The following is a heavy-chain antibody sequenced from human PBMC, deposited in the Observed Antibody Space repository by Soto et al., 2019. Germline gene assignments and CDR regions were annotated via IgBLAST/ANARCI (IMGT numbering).Heavy chain of an antibody. Sequence: SETLSLTCAVYGGSFSGYYWSWIRQPPGKGLEWIGEINHSGSTNYNPSLKSRVTISVDTSKNQFSLKLSSVTAADTAVYYCARGEGYCSGGSCYSSAHFQHWGQGTLVTVSS. V-gene: IGHV4-34*01. D-gene: IGHD2-15*01. J-gene: IGHJ1*01. CDR1: GGSFSGYY. CDR2: INHSGST. CDR3: ARGEGYCSGGSCYSSAHFQH.